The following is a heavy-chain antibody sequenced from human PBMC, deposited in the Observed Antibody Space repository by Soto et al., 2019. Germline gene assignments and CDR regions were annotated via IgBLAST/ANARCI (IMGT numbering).Heavy chain of an antibody. J-gene: IGHJ4*02. CDR2: IIPSFGTA. CDR1: GGTFNNYA. CDR3: ARGGWGIAARLFYY. V-gene: IGHV1-69*18. Sequence: QVQLVQSGAEVKKPGSSVKVSCKASGGTFNNYAISWVRQAPGQGLECMGRIIPSFGTANYAQTFQGRVTITADDSTSPDYMELSSLTSEDTAMYYCARGGWGIAARLFYYWGQGNLVTVPS. D-gene: IGHD6-6*01.